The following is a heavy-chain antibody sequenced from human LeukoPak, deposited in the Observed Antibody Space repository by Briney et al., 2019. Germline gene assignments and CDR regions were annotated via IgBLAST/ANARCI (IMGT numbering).Heavy chain of an antibody. CDR2: ITSGSSYI. Sequence: KSGGSLRLSCAASGFTFSSYTMNWVRQAPGKGLEWVSSITSGSSYIYYADSLKGRFTISRDNAKNSLYLQVNSLRAEDTAVYYCARDRPDTVVTNTFDFWGQGTLVTVSS. J-gene: IGHJ4*02. CDR3: ARDRPDTVVTNTFDF. CDR1: GFTFSSYT. V-gene: IGHV3-21*01. D-gene: IGHD4-23*01.